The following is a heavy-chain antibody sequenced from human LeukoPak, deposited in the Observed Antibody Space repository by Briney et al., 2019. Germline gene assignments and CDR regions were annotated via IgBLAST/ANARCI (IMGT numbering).Heavy chain of an antibody. CDR1: GSTFSSYS. J-gene: IGHJ4*02. V-gene: IGHV3-21*01. CDR2: ISSSSYI. CDR3: ARDLYYYGSGSYYF. D-gene: IGHD3-10*01. Sequence: PGGSLRLSCAASGSTFSSYSMNWVRQAPGKGLEWVSSISSSSYIYYADSVKGRFTISRDNAKNSLYLQMNSLRAEDTAVYYCARDLYYYGSGSYYFWGQGTLVTVSS.